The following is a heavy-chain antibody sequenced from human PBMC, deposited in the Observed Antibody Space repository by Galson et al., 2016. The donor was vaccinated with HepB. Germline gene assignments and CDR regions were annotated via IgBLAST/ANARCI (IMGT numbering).Heavy chain of an antibody. CDR2: IYPGDSDT. V-gene: IGHV5-51*01. CDR3: ARANSRYYLEY. Sequence: QSGAEVKKPGESLKISCTASGYTFVNYWIGWVRQMPGKGLEWMGIIYPGDSDTRYSPSFQGQVTISADKSINTAYLQWNSLKASDTAIYYCARANSRYYLEYWGQGTLVTVSS. D-gene: IGHD6-13*01. CDR1: GYTFVNYW. J-gene: IGHJ4*02.